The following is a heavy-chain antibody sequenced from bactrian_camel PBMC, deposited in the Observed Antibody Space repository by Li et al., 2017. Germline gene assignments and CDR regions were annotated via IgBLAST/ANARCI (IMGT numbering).Heavy chain of an antibody. Sequence: QLVESGGGLVQLGESLELSCTVSDFAFNKFQMNWIRRAPGKGLEWVSTISGSGRSLLYSDSVKGRFTVSRDNAKNAVYLQMNDLKPSDTGMYYCAAKACLQRGGPWYQPAESEYSVWGHGTQVTVS. CDR2: ISGSGRSL. CDR1: DFAFNKFQ. CDR3: AAKACLQRGGPWYQPAESEYSV. D-gene: IGHD4*01. V-gene: IGHV3S40*01. J-gene: IGHJ4*01.